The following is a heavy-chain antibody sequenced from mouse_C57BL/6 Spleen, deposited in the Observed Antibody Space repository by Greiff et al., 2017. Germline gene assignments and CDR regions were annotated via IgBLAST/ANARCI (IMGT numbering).Heavy chain of an antibody. V-gene: IGHV5-9*01. Sequence: EVHLVESGGGLVKPGGSLKLSCAASGFTFSSYTMSWVRQTPEKRLEWVATISGGGGNTYYPDSVKGRFTISRDNAKNTLYLQMSRLRSEDTALYYCARRGNYYAMDDWGQGTSVTVSS. CDR1: GFTFSSYT. D-gene: IGHD2-1*01. J-gene: IGHJ4*01. CDR3: ARRGNYYAMDD. CDR2: ISGGGGNT.